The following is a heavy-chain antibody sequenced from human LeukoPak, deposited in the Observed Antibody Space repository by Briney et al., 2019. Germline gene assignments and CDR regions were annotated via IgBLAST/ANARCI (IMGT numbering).Heavy chain of an antibody. V-gene: IGHV3-7*01. Sequence: GGSLRLPCAASGFTFSSYWMSWVRQAPGKGLEWVASIRPDGSEDYCMDSVKGRFTISRDNAENSLYLQMNSLRADDTAVYYCARLMGGVTTYDYCGQGTLVTVSS. CDR2: IRPDGSED. CDR3: ARLMGGVTTYDY. J-gene: IGHJ4*02. D-gene: IGHD4-11*01. CDR1: GFTFSSYW.